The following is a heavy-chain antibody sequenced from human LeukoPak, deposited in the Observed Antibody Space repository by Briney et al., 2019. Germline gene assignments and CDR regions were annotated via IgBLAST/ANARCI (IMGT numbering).Heavy chain of an antibody. Sequence: RGCLRLSCAASGVTFSTDGLSSGPRAPGKGRGWVAIVKQDGSEEAYVDSLKGRFTISRDNAKSSLYLQMNSLRAEDTAVYYCAGGSGWLIEVYWGQGSLVTVSS. J-gene: IGHJ4*02. CDR3: AGGSGWLIEVY. CDR2: VKQDGSEE. D-gene: IGHD6-19*01. V-gene: IGHV3-7*01. CDR1: GVTFSTDG.